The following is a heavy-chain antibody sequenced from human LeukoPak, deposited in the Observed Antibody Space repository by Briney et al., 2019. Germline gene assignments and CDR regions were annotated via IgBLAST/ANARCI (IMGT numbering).Heavy chain of an antibody. CDR2: ISYDGSNK. D-gene: IGHD5-12*01. CDR3: ANNRYSGYDFPLDY. CDR1: GFTFSSYA. Sequence: GGSLRLSCAASGFTFSSYAMHWVRQAPGKGLEWVAVISYDGSNKYYADSVKGRFTISRDNSKNTLYLQMNSLRAEDTALYYCANNRYSGYDFPLDYWGQGTLVTVSS. J-gene: IGHJ4*02. V-gene: IGHV3-30*04.